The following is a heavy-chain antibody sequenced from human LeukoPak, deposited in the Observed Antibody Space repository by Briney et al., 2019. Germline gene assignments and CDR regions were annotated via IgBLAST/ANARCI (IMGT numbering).Heavy chain of an antibody. J-gene: IGHJ6*03. V-gene: IGHV3-48*03. Sequence: SGGSLRLSCAASGFTFSSYEMNWVRQAPGKGLEWVSYISSSGSTIYYADSVKGRFTISRDNAKNSLYLQMNSLRAEDTAVYYCARVPHDLWFGENYYYYMDVWGKGTTVTISS. D-gene: IGHD3-10*01. CDR1: GFTFSSYE. CDR2: ISSSGSTI. CDR3: ARVPHDLWFGENYYYYMDV.